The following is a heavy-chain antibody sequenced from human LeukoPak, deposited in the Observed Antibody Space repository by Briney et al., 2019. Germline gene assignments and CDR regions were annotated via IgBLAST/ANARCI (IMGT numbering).Heavy chain of an antibody. CDR2: ISYDGSNK. CDR3: AKDRSIAAAGPDY. V-gene: IGHV3-30*18. D-gene: IGHD6-13*01. J-gene: IGHJ4*02. CDR1: GFTFSSYG. Sequence: GGSLRLSCAASGFTFSSYGMHWVRQAPGKGLEWVAVISYDGSNKYYADSVKGRFTISRDNSKNTLYLQMNSLRAEDTAVYYCAKDRSIAAAGPDYWGQGTLVTVSS.